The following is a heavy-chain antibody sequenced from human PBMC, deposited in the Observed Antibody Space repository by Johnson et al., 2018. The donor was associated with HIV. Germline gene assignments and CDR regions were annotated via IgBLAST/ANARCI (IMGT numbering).Heavy chain of an antibody. D-gene: IGHD3-22*01. CDR1: GFTVSSIY. V-gene: IGHV3-66*01. J-gene: IGHJ3*02. Sequence: MQLVESGGGLVQPGGSLRLSCAASGFTVSSIYMSWVRQAPGKGLEWVSVIYSGGSTFNAHSVKGRFTISRDNSKNTLYLQMNSLRAEDTAVYYCAREKKATMIVVVITTGGAFEIWGQGTMVTVSS. CDR2: IYSGGST. CDR3: AREKKATMIVVVITTGGAFEI.